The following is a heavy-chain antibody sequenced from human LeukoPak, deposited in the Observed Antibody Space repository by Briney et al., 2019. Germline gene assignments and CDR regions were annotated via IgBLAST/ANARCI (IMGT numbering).Heavy chain of an antibody. CDR3: ARDSGSDYMDV. D-gene: IGHD3-10*01. CDR1: GFTFSSYS. CDR2: ISSSSSYI. V-gene: IGHV3-21*01. Sequence: KSGGSLRLSCAASGFTFSSYSMNWVRQAPGKGLEWVSSISSSSSYIYYADSVKGRFTISRDNAKNSLYLQMNSLRAEDTAVYYCARDSGSDYMDVWGKGTTVTVSS. J-gene: IGHJ6*03.